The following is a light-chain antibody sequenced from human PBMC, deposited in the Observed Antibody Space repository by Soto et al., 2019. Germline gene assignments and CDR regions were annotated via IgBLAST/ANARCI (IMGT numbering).Light chain of an antibody. CDR3: QQRSNWPIT. CDR1: QTVDSNY. CDR2: GAS. J-gene: IGKJ5*01. Sequence: EIVLTQSPGTLSLSPGERATLSCRASQTVDSNYLAWYQQKPGQAPRLLISGASIRATGIPDRFSGGGSGTEFTHTISSLQSEDFAVYYCQQRSNWPITFGQGTRLEIK. V-gene: IGKV3D-20*02.